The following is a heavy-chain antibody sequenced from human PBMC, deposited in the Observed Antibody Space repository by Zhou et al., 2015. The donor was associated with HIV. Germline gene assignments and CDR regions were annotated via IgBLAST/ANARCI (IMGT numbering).Heavy chain of an antibody. V-gene: IGHV1-69*02. J-gene: IGHJ4*02. Sequence: QVQLVQSGAEVKKPGSSVKVSCKASGGTFSSYTISWVRQAPGQGLEWMGRIIPILGIANYAQKFQGRVTITADKSTSTAYMELSSLRSEDTAVYYCARVSGDSSGYFKGDFDYWGQGTLVTVSS. CDR2: IIPILGIA. CDR1: GGTFSSYT. D-gene: IGHD3-22*01. CDR3: ARVSGDSSGYFKGDFDY.